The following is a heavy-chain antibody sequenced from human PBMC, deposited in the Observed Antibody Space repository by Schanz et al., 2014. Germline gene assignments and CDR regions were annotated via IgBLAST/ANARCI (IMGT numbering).Heavy chain of an antibody. V-gene: IGHV4-39*01. D-gene: IGHD4-4*01. CDR1: GASISGSSDY. CDR3: ARRDNYLSAFDI. CDR2: IYYTGTT. J-gene: IGHJ3*02. Sequence: QLQLQESGPGLVKPSETLSLTCTVSGASISGSSDYWGWIRQSPGKGLEWIRNIYYTGTTYYNRSTKSGFSSSVDTSQNQISLKPTSAAAADTAVFYCARRDNYLSAFDIWGQGTMVTVSS.